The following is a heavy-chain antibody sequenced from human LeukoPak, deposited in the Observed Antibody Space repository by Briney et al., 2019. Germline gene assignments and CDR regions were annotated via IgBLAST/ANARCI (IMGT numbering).Heavy chain of an antibody. D-gene: IGHD6-19*01. CDR1: GYTFTSYY. V-gene: IGHV1-46*01. CDR2: IKPSGGST. Sequence: ASVKVSCKASGYTFTSYYMHWVRQAPGPGLEWMGIIKPSGGSTSYAQKFQGRVTMTRDTSTSTVYMELSSLRSEDTAVYYCARGRNERQWQYRGAFDIWGQGTMVTVSS. CDR3: ARGRNERQWQYRGAFDI. J-gene: IGHJ3*02.